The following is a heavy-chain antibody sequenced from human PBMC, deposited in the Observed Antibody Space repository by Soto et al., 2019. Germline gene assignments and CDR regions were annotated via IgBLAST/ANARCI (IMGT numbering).Heavy chain of an antibody. V-gene: IGHV4-59*12. CDR3: ARDRFTSYYYDSSAPASLWLFDY. D-gene: IGHD3-22*01. Sequence: SETLSLTCTVSGGSISSYYWSWIRQPPGKGLEWIGYIYYSGRTNYNPSLKSRVTISVDKSKNQFSLKLSSVTAADTAVYYCARDRFTSYYYDSSAPASLWLFDYWGQGTLVTVSS. CDR1: GGSISSYY. J-gene: IGHJ4*02. CDR2: IYYSGRT.